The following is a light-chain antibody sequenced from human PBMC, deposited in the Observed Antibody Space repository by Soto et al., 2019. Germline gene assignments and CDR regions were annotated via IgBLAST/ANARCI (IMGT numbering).Light chain of an antibody. CDR1: QSVNSY. V-gene: IGKV3-11*01. CDR2: DAS. J-gene: IGKJ5*01. CDR3: QKRRNWPIN. Sequence: PGERATLSCRASQSVNSYLAWYQQRPGQAPRLLIYDASNRATGIPARFSGSGSGTDFTLTISRIEPEDFAVYYCQKRRNWPINCGQGTRREIK.